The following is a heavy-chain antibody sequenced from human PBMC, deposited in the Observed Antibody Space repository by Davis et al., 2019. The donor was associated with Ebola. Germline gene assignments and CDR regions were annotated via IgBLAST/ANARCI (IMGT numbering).Heavy chain of an antibody. D-gene: IGHD5-18*01. J-gene: IGHJ6*04. CDR1: GFTFSSYA. Sequence: GSLRLSCVASGFTFSSYAMSWVRQAPGKGLEWMSTISGSGAHTYYADSLKGRFTISRDNSENTLYLQMNSLRAEDTAVYYCGKSTGYNSGYYYFGVGVWGKGTTVTVSS. CDR3: GKSTGYNSGYYYFGVGV. V-gene: IGHV3-23*01. CDR2: ISGSGAHT.